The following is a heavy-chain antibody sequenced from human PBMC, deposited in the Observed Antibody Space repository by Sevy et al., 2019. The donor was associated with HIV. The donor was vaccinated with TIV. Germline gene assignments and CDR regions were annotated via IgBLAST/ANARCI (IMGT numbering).Heavy chain of an antibody. Sequence: SETLSLTCTVSGGSISSSSYYWGWIRQPPGKGLEWIGSIYYSGSTYYNPSLKSRVTISVDTSKNQFSLKRSSVTAADTAVYYCARQDADDSSGYYDYWGQGTLVTVSS. CDR1: GGSISSSSYY. V-gene: IGHV4-39*01. D-gene: IGHD3-22*01. J-gene: IGHJ4*02. CDR2: IYYSGST. CDR3: ARQDADDSSGYYDY.